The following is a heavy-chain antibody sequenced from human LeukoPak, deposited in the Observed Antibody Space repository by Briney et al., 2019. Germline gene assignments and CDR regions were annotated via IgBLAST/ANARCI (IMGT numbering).Heavy chain of an antibody. D-gene: IGHD6-19*01. CDR1: GGSISSYY. Sequence: SETLSLTCTVSGGSISSYYWSWIRQPPGKGLEWIGHIHYTGSTNHNPSLKSRLTISVDTSKSQFSLKLSSVTAADTAVYYCARTDSSGWYVFDSWGQGTLVTVSS. V-gene: IGHV4-59*01. J-gene: IGHJ4*02. CDR2: IHYTGST. CDR3: ARTDSSGWYVFDS.